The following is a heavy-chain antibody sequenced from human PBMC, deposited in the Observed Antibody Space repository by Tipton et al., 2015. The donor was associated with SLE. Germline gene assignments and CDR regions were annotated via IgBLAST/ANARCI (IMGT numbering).Heavy chain of an antibody. CDR2: IYYSGST. J-gene: IGHJ4*02. V-gene: IGHV4-39*01. D-gene: IGHD2-8*01. Sequence: WVRQAPGKGLEWIGSIYYSGSTYYNPSLKSRVTISVDTSKNQFSLKLSSVTAADTAVYYCARHSRMVYWGQGTLVTVSS. CDR3: ARHSRMVY.